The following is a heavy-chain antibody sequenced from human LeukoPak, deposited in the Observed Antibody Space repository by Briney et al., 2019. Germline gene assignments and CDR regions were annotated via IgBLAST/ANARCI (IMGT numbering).Heavy chain of an antibody. CDR2: INPSGGST. CDR1: GYTFTNYY. Sequence: ASVKVSCKASGYTFTNYYIHWVRQAPGQGLECMGIINPSGGSTSYAQKFQGRVTMTREMSTSTVYMELSSLRSEDTAVYYCARGGVGATTYVWFDPWGQGTLVTVSS. CDR3: ARGGVGATTYVWFDP. V-gene: IGHV1-46*01. D-gene: IGHD1-26*01. J-gene: IGHJ5*02.